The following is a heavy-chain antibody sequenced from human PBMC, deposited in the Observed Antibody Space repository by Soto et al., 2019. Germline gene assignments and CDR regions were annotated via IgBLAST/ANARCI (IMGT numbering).Heavy chain of an antibody. Sequence: EVQLSESGGVLVQPGGSLRLSCAASGFTSSDFGMGWVRQAPGKGLQWVSSISASGYTPYYADSVKGRFTISRDNSRNTLYLHLNSLSAEDTAVYFCAVGSQAYLFDYWGQGTLVTVSS. CDR3: AVGSQAYLFDY. V-gene: IGHV3-23*01. D-gene: IGHD2-21*01. J-gene: IGHJ4*02. CDR1: GFTSSDFG. CDR2: ISASGYTP.